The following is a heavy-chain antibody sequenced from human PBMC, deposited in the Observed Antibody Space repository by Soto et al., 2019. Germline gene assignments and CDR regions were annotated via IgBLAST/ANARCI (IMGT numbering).Heavy chain of an antibody. CDR3: TGEVASGY. Sequence: QVQLVESGGGVVQPGRSLRLSCAASGFTVSSYGMHWVRQAPGKGLEWVAVISRDGGTKYYADSVKGRFTISRDNSRNTLFLEMNSLRGDDMAVYYCTGEVASGYCGQGTLVTDSS. CDR2: ISRDGGTK. CDR1: GFTVSSYG. D-gene: IGHD2-8*02. J-gene: IGHJ4*02. V-gene: IGHV3-30*03.